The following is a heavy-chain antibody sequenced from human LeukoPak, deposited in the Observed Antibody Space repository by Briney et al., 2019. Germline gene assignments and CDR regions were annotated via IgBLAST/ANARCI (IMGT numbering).Heavy chain of an antibody. Sequence: GGSLRLSCAASGFTFSSYSMNWVRQAPGKGLEWVSSISSSSSYIYYADSVKGRFTISRDNAKNSLYLQMHSPRAKDTALYYCARVRAAALDYWGQGTLVTVSS. V-gene: IGHV3-21*03. CDR2: ISSSSSYI. D-gene: IGHD6-13*01. CDR3: ARVRAAALDY. CDR1: GFTFSSYS. J-gene: IGHJ4*02.